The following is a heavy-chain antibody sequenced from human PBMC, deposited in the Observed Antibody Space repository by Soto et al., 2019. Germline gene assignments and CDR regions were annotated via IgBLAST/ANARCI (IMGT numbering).Heavy chain of an antibody. Sequence: QITLKESGPTLVKPTQTLTLTCTFSGFSLSTSGVGVGWIRQPPGKALEWLALIYWDDDKRYSPSLKSRLTITKDAYKNQVVLTLTTMDPVDTATYYCAHKRGYYDFWSGYAPWGQGTLVTVSS. D-gene: IGHD3-3*01. CDR1: GFSLSTSGVG. V-gene: IGHV2-5*02. CDR2: IYWDDDK. J-gene: IGHJ5*02. CDR3: AHKRGYYDFWSGYAP.